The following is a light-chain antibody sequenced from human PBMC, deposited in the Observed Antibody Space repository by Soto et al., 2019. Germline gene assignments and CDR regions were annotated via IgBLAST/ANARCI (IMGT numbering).Light chain of an antibody. CDR1: QSVSSH. V-gene: IGKV3-11*01. J-gene: IGKJ5*01. Sequence: EFVFTQSAATLSLWPGDRATLSGRASQSVSSHFAWYQQKSGQVPRLLIYDASKRATGIPARFSGSGSGTDFTLTISSLEPEDFAVYYCQQRSNWPTFGQGTRLEIK. CDR3: QQRSNWPT. CDR2: DAS.